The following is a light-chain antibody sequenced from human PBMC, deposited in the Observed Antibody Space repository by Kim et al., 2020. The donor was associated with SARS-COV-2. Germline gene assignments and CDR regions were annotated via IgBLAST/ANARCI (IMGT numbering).Light chain of an antibody. J-gene: IGLJ2*01. Sequence: QSVLTQPPSVSGAPGQRVTISCTGSNSNIGAGLHVHWYQQLPATAPKLLIYGNTNRPSGVPDRFSGSKSGTSASLAITGLQAEDEADYYCQSYDNSLNAIFGGGTKVTVL. CDR3: QSYDNSLNAI. CDR2: GNT. V-gene: IGLV1-40*01. CDR1: NSNIGAGLH.